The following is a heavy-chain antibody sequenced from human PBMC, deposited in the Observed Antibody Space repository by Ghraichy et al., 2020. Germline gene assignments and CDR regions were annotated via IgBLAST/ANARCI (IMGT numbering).Heavy chain of an antibody. D-gene: IGHD6-19*01. V-gene: IGHV3-7*01. CDR1: GFTFSSYW. Sequence: GESLNISCAASGFTFSSYWMSWVRQAPGKGLEWVANTKQDGSDKYYVDSVKGRFTISRDNAKNSLYLQMNSLRAEDTAVYYCARDTGSGWYGWYFDLWGRGTLVTVSS. J-gene: IGHJ2*01. CDR2: TKQDGSDK. CDR3: ARDTGSGWYGWYFDL.